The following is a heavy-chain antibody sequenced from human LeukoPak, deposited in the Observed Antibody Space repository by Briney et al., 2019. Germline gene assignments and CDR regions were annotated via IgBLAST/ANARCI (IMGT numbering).Heavy chain of an antibody. V-gene: IGHV1-18*01. Sequence: ASVTVSCKASGYTFTSYGISWVRQAPGQGLEWMGWISAYNGNTNYAQKLQDRVTMTTDTSTSTAHMDLRSLRSDDTAVYYCVRDSDHAPDYWGQGTLVTVSS. CDR3: VRDSDHAPDY. CDR1: GYTFTSYG. J-gene: IGHJ4*02. CDR2: ISAYNGNT. D-gene: IGHD3-10*01.